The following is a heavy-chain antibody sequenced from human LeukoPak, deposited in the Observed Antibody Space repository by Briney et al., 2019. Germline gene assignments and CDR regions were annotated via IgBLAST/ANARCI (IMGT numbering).Heavy chain of an antibody. D-gene: IGHD3-16*01. J-gene: IGHJ4*02. CDR1: GGSISSYY. V-gene: IGHV4-59*01. CDR3: ARAVRSDGGSDY. CDR2: IYYSGST. Sequence: SETLSLTCTVSGGSISSYYWSWIRQPPGKGLEWIGYIYYSGSTNYNPSLKSRVTISVDTSKNQFSLKLSSVTAADTAVYYCARAVRSDGGSDYWGQGTLVTVS.